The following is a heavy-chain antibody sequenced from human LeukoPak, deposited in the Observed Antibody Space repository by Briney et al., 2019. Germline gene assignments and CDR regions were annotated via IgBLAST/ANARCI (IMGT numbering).Heavy chain of an antibody. D-gene: IGHD2-15*01. CDR2: ISSSRRSI. Sequence: HSGGSLRLSCAASGFTFSSYEMNWVRQAPGKGLEWVSYISSSRRSINYADSVRGRFTISRDNGKNSLYLQMNSLRAEDTAVYYCARVRYCSGGSCYGNWYDPWGQGTLVTVSS. V-gene: IGHV3-48*03. CDR1: GFTFSSYE. CDR3: ARVRYCSGGSCYGNWYDP. J-gene: IGHJ5*02.